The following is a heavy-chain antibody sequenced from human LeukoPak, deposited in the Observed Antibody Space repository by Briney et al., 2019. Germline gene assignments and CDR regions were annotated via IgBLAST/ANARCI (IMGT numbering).Heavy chain of an antibody. CDR2: IKNKHEHQAT. D-gene: IGHD1-26*01. Sequence: GGSLRHSCAASGFDFSGAYMNWVRQAPGKGLEWVGLIKNKHEHQATDYAAPVRERFIITRDDSSSTLFLQMNSLKTEDTAVYYCVTDANRILGARGTGYWGQGILVTVSS. CDR1: GFDFSGAY. CDR3: VTDANRILGARGTGY. V-gene: IGHV3-15*07. J-gene: IGHJ4*02.